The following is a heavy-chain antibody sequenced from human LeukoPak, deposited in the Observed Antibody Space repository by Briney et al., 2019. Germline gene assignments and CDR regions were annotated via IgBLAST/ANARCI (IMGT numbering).Heavy chain of an antibody. D-gene: IGHD2-21*01. Sequence: PGGSLRLSCAASGFTFSSYSMNWVRQAPGKGLEWVSSIGGSNIYIYYADPVKGRFTISRDNAKNSLYLQMNSLRAEDTAVYYCARDSLIVHWGQGTLVTVSS. CDR2: IGGSNIYI. V-gene: IGHV3-21*01. J-gene: IGHJ4*02. CDR1: GFTFSSYS. CDR3: ARDSLIVH.